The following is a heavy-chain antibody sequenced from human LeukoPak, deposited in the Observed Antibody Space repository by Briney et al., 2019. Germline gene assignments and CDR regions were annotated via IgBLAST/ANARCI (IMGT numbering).Heavy chain of an antibody. V-gene: IGHV4-30-2*01. J-gene: IGHJ4*02. CDR1: SGSISSCGYS. CDR2: IYHSGSA. Sequence: SQTLSLTCAVSSGSISSCGYSWTWIRQPPGKGLEWIGYIYHSGSAYYNPSLKSRVSISVDRSKSQFSLSLTSVTAADTAVYFCASGNYYDSSGYYSNWGQGTLVTVSS. CDR3: ASGNYYDSSGYYSN. D-gene: IGHD3-22*01.